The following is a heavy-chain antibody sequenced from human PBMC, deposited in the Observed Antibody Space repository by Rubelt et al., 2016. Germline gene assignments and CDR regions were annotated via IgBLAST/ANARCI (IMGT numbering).Heavy chain of an antibody. V-gene: IGHV4-38-2*02. D-gene: IGHD6-13*01. CDR2: ISYSGTT. Sequence: QVQLQESGPGLVKPSETLSLTCTVSGYSINSGHYWGWIRQPPGKGLEWIGSISYSGTTYYNPSLKSRVIISADTSKNHFSLKLSSVTAADTAVYYCARHVVAAAPLGVWGQGTMVTVSS. J-gene: IGHJ3*01. CDR1: GYSINSGHY. CDR3: ARHVVAAAPLGV.